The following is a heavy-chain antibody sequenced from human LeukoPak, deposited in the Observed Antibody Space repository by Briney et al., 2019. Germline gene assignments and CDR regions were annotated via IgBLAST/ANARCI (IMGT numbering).Heavy chain of an antibody. Sequence: ASVKVSCKASGYTFINYAINWGRQAPGQRPEWMGWINPNSGGTNYAQKFQGRVTMTRDTSISTAYMELSRLRSDDTAVYYCARVLPVSLCDYWGQGTLVTVSS. V-gene: IGHV1-2*02. J-gene: IGHJ4*02. D-gene: IGHD3-16*01. CDR2: INPNSGGT. CDR3: ARVLPVSLCDY. CDR1: GYTFINYA.